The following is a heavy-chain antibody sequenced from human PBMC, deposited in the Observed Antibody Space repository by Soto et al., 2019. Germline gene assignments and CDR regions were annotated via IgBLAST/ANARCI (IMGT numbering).Heavy chain of an antibody. CDR1: GFTFSSYV. D-gene: IGHD6-13*01. V-gene: IGHV3-64D*06. Sequence: GGSLRLSCSASGFTFSSYVMNWVRQAPGKGLEYVSGITSNGGSTFYADSVKGRFIISRGNSQNTVYLQMSSLTTADTAVYYCLVASAAYWGQGTQVTVSS. CDR3: LVASAAY. J-gene: IGHJ4*02. CDR2: ITSNGGST.